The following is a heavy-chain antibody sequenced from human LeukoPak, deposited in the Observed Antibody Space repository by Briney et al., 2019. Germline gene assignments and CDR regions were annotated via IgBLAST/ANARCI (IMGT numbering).Heavy chain of an antibody. J-gene: IGHJ4*02. Sequence: GESLKISCKGSGYSVTSYWIGWVRQMPGKGLEWMGIIYPGDSDTRYSPSFQGQVTISADKSISTAYLQWSSLKASDTAMYYCARRTYYYDSSGYYEDYWGQGTLVTVSS. CDR1: GYSVTSYW. CDR3: ARRTYYYDSSGYYEDY. D-gene: IGHD3-22*01. CDR2: IYPGDSDT. V-gene: IGHV5-51*01.